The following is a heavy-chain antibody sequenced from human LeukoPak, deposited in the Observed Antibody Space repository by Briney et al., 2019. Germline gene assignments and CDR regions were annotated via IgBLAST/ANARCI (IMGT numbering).Heavy chain of an antibody. V-gene: IGHV3-48*04. CDR2: ISSTATI. J-gene: IGHJ5*02. Sequence: GGSLRLSCAASGFTFSSYSMNWVRQAPGKGLEWVSYISSTATIYYADFLKGRFTISRDNAKNALYLQMNSLRAEDTGIYFCANTVAGWDHDSWGQGTLVTVSS. CDR1: GFTFSSYS. D-gene: IGHD6-19*01. CDR3: ANTVAGWDHDS.